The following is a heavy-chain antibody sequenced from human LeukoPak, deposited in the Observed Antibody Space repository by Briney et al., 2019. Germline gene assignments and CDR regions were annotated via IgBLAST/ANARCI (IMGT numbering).Heavy chain of an antibody. CDR1: GFTFDDYA. V-gene: IGHV3-9*01. J-gene: IGHJ6*02. CDR2: ITWNRDNI. D-gene: IGHD3-22*01. Sequence: GGSLRLSCTVSGFTFDDYAMHWVRHTPGKGLEWVAGITWNRDNIGYGDSVKGRFTISRDNVKNVLYLQMNSLRPEDTALYYCAKDLSSAITSALVLDVWGQGTTV. CDR3: AKDLSSAITSALVLDV.